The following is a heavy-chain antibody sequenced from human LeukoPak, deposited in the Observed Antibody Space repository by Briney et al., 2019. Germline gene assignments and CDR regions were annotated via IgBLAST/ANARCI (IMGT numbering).Heavy chain of an antibody. V-gene: IGHV4-59*08. CDR2: IYYSGST. CDR1: GGSISSSYY. J-gene: IGHJ5*02. D-gene: IGHD6-19*01. Sequence: SETLSLTCTVSGGSISSSYYWRWIRQPPGKGLEWIGCIYYSGSTNYNPSLKSRVTISVDTSKNQFSLELSSVTAADTAVYYCAGRRGSGWFDPWGQGTLVTVSS. CDR3: AGRRGSGWFDP.